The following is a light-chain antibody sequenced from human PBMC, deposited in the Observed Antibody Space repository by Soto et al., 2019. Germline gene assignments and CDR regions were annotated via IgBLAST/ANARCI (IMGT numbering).Light chain of an antibody. J-gene: IGKJ4*01. CDR3: QQYGTSPLT. CDR2: GAS. Sequence: EIVLTQSPRTLSLSPGESATLSCTASQSVRSNSLAWYQQKPDQAPRLLMFGASGRATGTPPRFSGRGSGTDFTLTISRLEPEDFAVYYCQQYGTSPLTFGGGTKVDI. CDR1: QSVRSNS. V-gene: IGKV3-20*01.